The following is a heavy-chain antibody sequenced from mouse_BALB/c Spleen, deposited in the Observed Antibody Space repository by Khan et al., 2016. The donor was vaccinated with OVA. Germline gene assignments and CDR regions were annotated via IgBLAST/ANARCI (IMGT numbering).Heavy chain of an antibody. D-gene: IGHD1-1*02. CDR1: GFTFSTYG. V-gene: IGHV5-6*01. CDR3: ARLAYYSNSESIAY. CDR2: ISSGGHYT. Sequence: EVELVESGGDLVKTGGSLKLSCAASGFTFSTYGMSWVRQTPDKRLEWVATISSGGHYTYYIDSVKGRFTISRDNAKNLLDLQMTSLRSEDTAMYYGARLAYYSNSESIAYWGRGTLVTVSA. J-gene: IGHJ3*01.